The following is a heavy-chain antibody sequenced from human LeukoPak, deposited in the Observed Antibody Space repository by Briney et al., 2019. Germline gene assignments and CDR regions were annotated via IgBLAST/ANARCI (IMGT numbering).Heavy chain of an antibody. J-gene: IGHJ3*02. Sequence: PSETLSLTCTVSGGSISSYYWTWIRQPPGKGLEWIGYKDYRGSTNYNPSLKNRVTISVDTSKNQFSLKLSSVTAADTAVYYCARPGYGSGSYAFDIWGQGTMVTVSS. CDR1: GGSISSYY. CDR3: ARPGYGSGSYAFDI. D-gene: IGHD3-10*01. V-gene: IGHV4-59*08. CDR2: KDYRGST.